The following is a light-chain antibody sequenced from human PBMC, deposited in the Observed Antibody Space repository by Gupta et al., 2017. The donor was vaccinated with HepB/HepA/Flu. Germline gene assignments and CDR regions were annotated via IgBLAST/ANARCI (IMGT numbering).Light chain of an antibody. J-gene: IGLJ2*01. V-gene: IGLV1-47*02. CDR1: RSSFGGNY. Sequence: QSALSQPPPASGHPAQRVTFSCSGSRSSFGGNYVSWCQQLPGTAPKLLIDSKNQRPSGVPDRFSGYKAGTGASLEISGLRTEDVADDYWEDSDDSMSAGVFGGGTKITVL. CDR3: EDSDDSMSAGV. CDR2: SKN.